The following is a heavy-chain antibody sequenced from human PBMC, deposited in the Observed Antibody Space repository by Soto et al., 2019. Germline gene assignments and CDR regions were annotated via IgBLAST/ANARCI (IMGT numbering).Heavy chain of an antibody. V-gene: IGHV3-64D*06. CDR3: VKDRYVDY. CDR1: GFTFSAYA. J-gene: IGHJ4*02. CDR2: ISSDGRPT. Sequence: PGGSLRLSCSVSGFTFSAYAMHWVRQAPGKGLEYVSPISSDGRPTYYADSVKGRFTISRDNSKNTLYLQMSSLKAEDTAVYYCVKDRYVDYWGQGTLVTVSS.